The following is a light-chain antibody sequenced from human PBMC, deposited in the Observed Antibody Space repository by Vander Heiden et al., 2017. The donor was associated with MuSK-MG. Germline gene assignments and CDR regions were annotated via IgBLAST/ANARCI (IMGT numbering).Light chain of an antibody. Sequence: VMTQSPATLSVSPGERATLSCRASQTVNSNLAWYKQNPGQAPRPLIYHASTRATGIPARFSGSGSGTGFTLTISSLQSEDCAVYYCQQYNNWPLTFGGGTKVEIK. V-gene: IGKV3-15*01. CDR3: QQYNNWPLT. CDR1: QTVNSN. CDR2: HAS. J-gene: IGKJ4*01.